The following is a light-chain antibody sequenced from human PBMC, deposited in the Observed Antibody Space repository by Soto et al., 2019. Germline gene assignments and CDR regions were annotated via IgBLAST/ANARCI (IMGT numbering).Light chain of an antibody. CDR2: DTS. V-gene: IGKV3-11*01. CDR3: QQRSEWPPT. CDR1: QTVGSY. Sequence: EIVLTQSPATLSLSPGERATLSCRASQTVGSYLAWFRQTPGQAPRLLIYDTSIRATGIPARFSGSGSGTDCTPTTISLEAEEFAVDYCQQRSEWPPTFXQGAKVDMK. J-gene: IGKJ1*01.